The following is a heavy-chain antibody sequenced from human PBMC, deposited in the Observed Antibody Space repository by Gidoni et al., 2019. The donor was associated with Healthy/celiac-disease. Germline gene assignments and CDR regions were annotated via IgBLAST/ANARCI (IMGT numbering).Heavy chain of an antibody. D-gene: IGHD6-13*01. V-gene: IGHV1-69*02. CDR1: GGTFSSYT. J-gene: IGHJ4*02. CDR3: ARISSSRGAPFDY. Sequence: QVQLVQSGAEVKKPGSSVKVSCKASGGTFSSYTISWVRQAPGQVLEWMGRIIPILGIANYAQKFQGRVTITADKSTSTAYMELSSLRSEDTAVYYCARISSSRGAPFDYWGQGTLVTVSS. CDR2: IIPILGIA.